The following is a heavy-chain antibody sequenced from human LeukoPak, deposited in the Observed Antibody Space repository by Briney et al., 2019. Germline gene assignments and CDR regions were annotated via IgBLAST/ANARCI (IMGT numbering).Heavy chain of an antibody. J-gene: IGHJ4*02. CDR3: AREGDIVVVPAADY. CDR1: GFTFSNAW. Sequence: GGSLRLSCAASGFTFSNAWMTWVRQAPGKGLEWVANIKQDGSEKYYVDSVKGRFTISRDNAKNSLYLQMNSLRAEDTAVYYCAREGDIVVVPAADYWGQGTLVTVSS. V-gene: IGHV3-7*01. CDR2: IKQDGSEK. D-gene: IGHD2-2*01.